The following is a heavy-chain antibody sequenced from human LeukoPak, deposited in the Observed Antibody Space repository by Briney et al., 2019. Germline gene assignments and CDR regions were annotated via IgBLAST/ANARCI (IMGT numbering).Heavy chain of an antibody. CDR1: GGSISSSIYY. V-gene: IGHV4-30-4*08. CDR2: IYYSGST. CDR3: ASSFSSSWYLGGAFDI. D-gene: IGHD6-13*01. Sequence: SETLSLTCIVSGGSISSSIYYWAWVRQPPGKGLEWIGYIYYSGSTYYNPSLKSRVTISVDTSKNQFSLKLSSVTAADTAVYYCASSFSSSWYLGGAFDIWGQGTMVTVSS. J-gene: IGHJ3*02.